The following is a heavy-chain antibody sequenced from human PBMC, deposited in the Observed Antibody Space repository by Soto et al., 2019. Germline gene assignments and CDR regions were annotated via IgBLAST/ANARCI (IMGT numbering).Heavy chain of an antibody. CDR3: ARAREPEYSSSIFFDY. Sequence: PGGSLRLSCAASGFNFSDYAMHWVRQAPGKGLEWLAIISLEGSNKYSAKPVKDRFTISRDNSKSTLYLQMNSLRPDDTAVYYCARAREPEYSSSIFFDYWGRGTVVTVSS. CDR2: ISLEGSNK. J-gene: IGHJ4*01. D-gene: IGHD6-6*01. CDR1: GFNFSDYA. V-gene: IGHV3-30*03.